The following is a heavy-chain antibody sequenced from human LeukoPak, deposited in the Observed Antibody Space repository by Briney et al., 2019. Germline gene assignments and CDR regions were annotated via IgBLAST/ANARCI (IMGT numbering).Heavy chain of an antibody. Sequence: ASVKVSCKASGGTFSSYAISWVRQAPGQGLEWMGWISAYNGNTNYAQKLQGRVTMTTDTSTSTAYMELRSLRSDDTAVYYCARWQQLDRNWFDPWGQGTLVTVSS. CDR2: ISAYNGNT. V-gene: IGHV1-18*01. D-gene: IGHD6-13*01. CDR1: GGTFSSYA. J-gene: IGHJ5*02. CDR3: ARWQQLDRNWFDP.